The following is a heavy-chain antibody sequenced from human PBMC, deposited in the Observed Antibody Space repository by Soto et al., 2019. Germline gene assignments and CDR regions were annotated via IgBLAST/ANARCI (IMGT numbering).Heavy chain of an antibody. CDR1: GFTFSSYA. V-gene: IGHV3-30-3*01. Sequence: QVQLVESGGGVVQPGRSLRLSCAASGFTFSSYAMHWVRQAPGKGLEWVAVISYDGSNKYYADSVKGRFTISRDNSKNTLYLQMNSLRAEDTAVDYCARDLSSSLDYWGQGTLVTVSS. CDR3: ARDLSSSLDY. J-gene: IGHJ4*02. CDR2: ISYDGSNK. D-gene: IGHD6-6*01.